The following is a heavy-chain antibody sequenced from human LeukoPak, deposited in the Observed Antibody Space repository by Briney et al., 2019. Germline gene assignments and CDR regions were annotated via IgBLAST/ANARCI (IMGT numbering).Heavy chain of an antibody. CDR1: GVSISSYY. J-gene: IGHJ3*02. CDR2: IYYTGTT. V-gene: IGHV4-59*08. CDR3: VGHSSSVPI. Sequence: NPSETLSLTCTVSGVSISSYYWNWIRQPPGKGLEWMGYIYYTGTTSYHPSLKSRVTISVDTSTKQFSLHLTSVTAADTAVYYCVGHSSSVPIWGHGTVVTVSS. D-gene: IGHD3-22*01.